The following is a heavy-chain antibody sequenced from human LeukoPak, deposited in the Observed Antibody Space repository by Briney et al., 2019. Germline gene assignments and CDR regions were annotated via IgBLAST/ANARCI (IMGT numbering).Heavy chain of an antibody. CDR2: IDYSGST. Sequence: PSETLSLTCTVSGGSISSSTYYWGWIRQPPGKGLEWIGNIDYSGSTYYSTSLKSRVTISVDTSKNQFSLKLSSVTAADTAVYYCARLPRLWFGERRKRNWFDPWGQGTLVTVSS. CDR1: GGSISSSTYY. V-gene: IGHV4-39*07. CDR3: ARLPRLWFGERRKRNWFDP. J-gene: IGHJ5*02. D-gene: IGHD3-10*01.